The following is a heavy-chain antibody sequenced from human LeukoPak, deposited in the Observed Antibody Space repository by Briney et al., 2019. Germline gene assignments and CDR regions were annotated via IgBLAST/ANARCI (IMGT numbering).Heavy chain of an antibody. CDR3: AKDRWLSPYEAFDI. CDR1: GFTFSSYG. D-gene: IGHD6-19*01. Sequence: PGGSLRLSCAASGFTFSSYGMHWVRQAPGKGLEWVAVISYDGSNKYYADSVKGRFTISRDNSKNTLYLQMNSLRAEDTAVYYCAKDRWLSPYEAFDIWGQGTMVTVSS. CDR2: ISYDGSNK. J-gene: IGHJ3*02. V-gene: IGHV3-30*18.